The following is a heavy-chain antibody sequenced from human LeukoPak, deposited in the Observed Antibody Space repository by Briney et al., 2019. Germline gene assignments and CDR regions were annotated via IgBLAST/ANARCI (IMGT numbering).Heavy chain of an antibody. CDR1: GYTFTSYD. CDR2: MNPNSGNT. D-gene: IGHD3-10*01. J-gene: IGHJ6*02. CDR3: ARGRWGSDGSGSTRGYYYGMDV. Sequence: ASVKVSCKASGYTFTSYDINWVRQAPGQGLEWMGWMNPNSGNTGYAQTFQGRVTMTRNTSISTAYMELSSLRSEDTAVYYCARGRWGSDGSGSTRGYYYGMDVWGQGTTVIVSS. V-gene: IGHV1-8*02.